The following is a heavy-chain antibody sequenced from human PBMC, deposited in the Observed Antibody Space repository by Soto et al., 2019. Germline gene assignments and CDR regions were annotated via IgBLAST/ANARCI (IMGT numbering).Heavy chain of an antibody. CDR1: GFTFSSYA. CDR2: IRGSGDST. V-gene: IGHV3-23*01. J-gene: IGHJ4*02. Sequence: EVQLLESGGGLVQPGGSLRLSCAASGFTFSSYAMNWVRQAPGKGLEWVSTIRGSGDSTYYAGSVKGRFTISRDNSKSTLYLQMNRLRAEDTAVYYCAKDDGYYDSSGFANLDYWGQGTLVTVSS. CDR3: AKDDGYYDSSGFANLDY. D-gene: IGHD3-22*01.